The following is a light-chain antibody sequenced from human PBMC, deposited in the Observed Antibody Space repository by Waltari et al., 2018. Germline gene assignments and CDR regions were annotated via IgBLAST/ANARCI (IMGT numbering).Light chain of an antibody. CDR1: QGVSSN. CDR2: GAS. Sequence: EIVMTQSPATLSVSAGERATLSCRASQGVSSNLAWYQQQPGQAPRLLIYGASTRATGIPARFSGSGSGTEFTLPISSLQSEDFAVYYCQQYNNWPPYTFGQGTKLEIK. CDR3: QQYNNWPPYT. V-gene: IGKV3-15*01. J-gene: IGKJ2*01.